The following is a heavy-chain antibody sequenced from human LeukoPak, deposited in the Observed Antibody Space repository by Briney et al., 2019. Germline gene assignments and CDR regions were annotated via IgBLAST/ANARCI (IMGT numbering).Heavy chain of an antibody. J-gene: IGHJ4*02. D-gene: IGHD3-10*01. CDR1: GGSFSGYY. CDR2: INHSGST. Sequence: PSETLSLTCAVYGGSFSGYYWSWIRQPPGKGLEWIGEINHSGSTNYNPSLKSRVTISVDTSKNQFSLKLSSVTAADTAVYYCARGGRFGDSLGYWGQGTLVTVSS. V-gene: IGHV4-34*01. CDR3: ARGGRFGDSLGY.